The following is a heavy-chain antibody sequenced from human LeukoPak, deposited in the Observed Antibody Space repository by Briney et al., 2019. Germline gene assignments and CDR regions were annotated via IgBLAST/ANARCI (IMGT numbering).Heavy chain of an antibody. CDR2: ISGSGGST. D-gene: IGHD6-13*01. CDR3: AKGGSSWYRSWFDP. CDR1: GFTLSSYA. V-gene: IGHV3-23*01. Sequence: GGSLRLSCAASGFTLSSYAMSWVRQAPGKGLEWVSAISGSGGSTYYADSVKGRFTISRDKSKNTLYLQMNSLRAKDTAVYYCAKGGSSWYRSWFDPWGQGTLVTVSS. J-gene: IGHJ5*02.